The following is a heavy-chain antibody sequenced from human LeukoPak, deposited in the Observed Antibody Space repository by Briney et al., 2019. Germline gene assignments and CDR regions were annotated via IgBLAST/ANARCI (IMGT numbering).Heavy chain of an antibody. CDR2: INTSGGST. Sequence: GASVKVSCKASGYTFTSYYMHWVRQAPGQGLEWMGIINTSGGSTTYAQKFQGRVSTTRDTSTSAVYLEVSSLRSEDTAVYYCARSQGGNTLWFDPWGQGTLVTVSS. CDR1: GYTFTSYY. D-gene: IGHD4-23*01. CDR3: ARSQGGNTLWFDP. J-gene: IGHJ5*02. V-gene: IGHV1-46*01.